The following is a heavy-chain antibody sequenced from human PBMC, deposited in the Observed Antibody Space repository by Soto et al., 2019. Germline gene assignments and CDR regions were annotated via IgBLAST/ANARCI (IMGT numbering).Heavy chain of an antibody. CDR3: ARAVDDSSDYGDY. J-gene: IGHJ4*02. D-gene: IGHD4-4*01. Sequence: EVHLVESGGALVQPGGSLGLSCVVSGFTFSRYWMSWVRQAPGKGLEWVANIKEDGSEKYYVDSVRGRFTISRDNTKNSLYLQMSSLRAEDTAVYYCARAVDDSSDYGDYWGQGTLVTVSS. CDR1: GFTFSRYW. CDR2: IKEDGSEK. V-gene: IGHV3-7*01.